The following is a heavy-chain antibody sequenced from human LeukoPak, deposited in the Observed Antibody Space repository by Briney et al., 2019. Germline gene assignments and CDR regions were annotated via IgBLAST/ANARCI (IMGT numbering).Heavy chain of an antibody. D-gene: IGHD1-26*01. Sequence: ASVKVSCKASGYTFTGYYMHWVRQAPGQGLEWMGWINPNSGGTNYAQKFQGRVTMTRDTSISTAYMELSRLRCDDTAVYYCARGSAYSGSYYYYYYMDVWGKGTTVTVSS. CDR1: GYTFTGYY. CDR3: ARGSAYSGSYYYYYYMDV. J-gene: IGHJ6*03. V-gene: IGHV1-2*02. CDR2: INPNSGGT.